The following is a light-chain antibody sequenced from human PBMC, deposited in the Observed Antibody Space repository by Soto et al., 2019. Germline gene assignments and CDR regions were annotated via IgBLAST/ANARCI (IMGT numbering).Light chain of an antibody. Sequence: EIVLTQSPATLSVSPGERATLSCRASQSVGNNFAWYQQKPGQAPRLLIFATSTRATGVPARFSGSGSGTEFTLTISSLQSEAFAVYYCQQYGDWPLTFGGGAKVEIE. V-gene: IGKV3-15*01. CDR2: ATS. CDR3: QQYGDWPLT. J-gene: IGKJ4*01. CDR1: QSVGNN.